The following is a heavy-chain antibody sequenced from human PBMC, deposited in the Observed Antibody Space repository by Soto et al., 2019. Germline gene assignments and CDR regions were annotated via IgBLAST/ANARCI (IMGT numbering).Heavy chain of an antibody. CDR1: GYTFTSCG. D-gene: IGHD6-19*01. CDR3: ARVQGIAVAGTGYWFDP. V-gene: IGHV1-18*04. CDR2: ISAYNGNT. J-gene: IGHJ5*02. Sequence: ASVKVSCKASGYTFTSCGISWVRQARGEGLEWMGWISAYNGNTNYAQKLQGRVTMTTDTSTSTAYMELRSLRSDDTAVYYCARVQGIAVAGTGYWFDPWGQGTLVTVSS.